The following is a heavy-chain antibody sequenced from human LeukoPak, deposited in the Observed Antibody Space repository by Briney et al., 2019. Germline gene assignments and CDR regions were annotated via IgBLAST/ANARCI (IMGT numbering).Heavy chain of an antibody. J-gene: IGHJ4*02. CDR3: AIDESGGYYNY. Sequence: GGSLRLSCAASGFTVSSNYMSWVRQAPGKGLEWISVIYSGGSTYYADSVKSRFTISSDNSKNTLYLQMNSLRAEATAVYYCAIDESGGYYNYWGQGTLVTVSS. CDR2: IYSGGST. V-gene: IGHV3-66*02. CDR1: GFTVSSNY. D-gene: IGHD1-26*01.